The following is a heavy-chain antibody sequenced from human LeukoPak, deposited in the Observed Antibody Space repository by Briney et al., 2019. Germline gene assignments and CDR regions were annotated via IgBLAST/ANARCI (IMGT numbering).Heavy chain of an antibody. CDR3: AKVMGYYDSSGYRWRYFDY. V-gene: IGHV3-23*01. J-gene: IGHJ4*02. CDR1: GFTFSSYS. CDR2: ISGSGGST. Sequence: GGSLRLSCAASGFTFSSYSMNWVRQAPGKGLEWVSAISGSGGSTYYADSVKGRFTISRDNSKNTLYLQMNSLRAEDTAVYYRAKVMGYYDSSGYRWRYFDYWGQGTLVTVSS. D-gene: IGHD3-22*01.